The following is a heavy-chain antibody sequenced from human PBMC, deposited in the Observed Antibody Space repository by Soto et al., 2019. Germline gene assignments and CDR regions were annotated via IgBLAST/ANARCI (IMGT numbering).Heavy chain of an antibody. D-gene: IGHD2-15*01. V-gene: IGHV3-23*01. Sequence: EVQLLESGGGLVQPGGALRLSCAASGFTFSSHAMSWVRQAPGKGLEWLSSISGGAEVAYYADSVKGRFTISRDNSKNTLYLQMNSLRAEDTAVYYCARDLWWYLHWGQGTLVTVSS. CDR2: ISGGAEVA. CDR1: GFTFSSHA. J-gene: IGHJ4*02. CDR3: ARDLWWYLH.